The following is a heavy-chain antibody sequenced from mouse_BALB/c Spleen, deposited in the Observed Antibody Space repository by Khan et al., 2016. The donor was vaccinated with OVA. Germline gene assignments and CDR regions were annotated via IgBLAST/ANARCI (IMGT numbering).Heavy chain of an antibody. Sequence: EVELVESGGGLVKPGGSLKLSCAASGFTFSSFAMSWVRQTPEKRLEWVATINSDGNYTYYPDSVKGRFTISRDNAKNTLYLQMNSLVSDSTSMSYCARHTLGPFAYWGQGTPVTVSS. D-gene: IGHD3-1*01. CDR3: ARHTLGPFAY. CDR1: GFTFSSFA. V-gene: IGHV5-9-3*01. J-gene: IGHJ3*01. CDR2: INSDGNYT.